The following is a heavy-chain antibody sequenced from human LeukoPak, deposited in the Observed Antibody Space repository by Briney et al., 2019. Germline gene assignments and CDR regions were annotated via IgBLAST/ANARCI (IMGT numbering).Heavy chain of an antibody. D-gene: IGHD3-10*01. J-gene: IGHJ4*02. Sequence: GGSLRLSCSASGLTVTNAWMNWVRQAPGEGLDWVGRIASKTDGGATDYAAPVKGRFAISRDDSKNTLNLQMNSLKTEDTAVYYCTTGIRGDWGQGTLVTVSS. V-gene: IGHV3-15*07. CDR1: GLTVTNAW. CDR3: TTGIRGD. CDR2: IASKTDGGAT.